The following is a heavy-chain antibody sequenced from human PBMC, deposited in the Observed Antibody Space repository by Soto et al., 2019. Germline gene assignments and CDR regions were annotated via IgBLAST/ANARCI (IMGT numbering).Heavy chain of an antibody. Sequence: EVPLVESGGGLVQPGGSLRLSCAASGFTVSSNYMSWVRQAPGKGLEWVSVIYSGGSTYYADSVKGRFTISRDNSKNTLYLQMNSLRAEDTAVYYCAREFYVAGLNAFDIWGQGTMVTVSS. CDR3: AREFYVAGLNAFDI. J-gene: IGHJ3*02. CDR1: GFTVSSNY. D-gene: IGHD6-19*01. V-gene: IGHV3-66*01. CDR2: IYSGGST.